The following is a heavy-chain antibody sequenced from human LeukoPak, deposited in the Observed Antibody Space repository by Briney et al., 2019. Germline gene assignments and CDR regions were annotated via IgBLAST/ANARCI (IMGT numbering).Heavy chain of an antibody. Sequence: PGGSLRLSCAASGFTFSSYSMNWVRQAPGKGLEWVSYISGSSYTIYYADSVKGRFTISRDNAKNSLYLQMNSLRAEDTAVYYCAREGSYGYELDYWGQGTLVTVSS. CDR1: GFTFSSYS. J-gene: IGHJ4*02. V-gene: IGHV3-48*01. CDR3: AREGSYGYELDY. D-gene: IGHD5-18*01. CDR2: ISGSSYTI.